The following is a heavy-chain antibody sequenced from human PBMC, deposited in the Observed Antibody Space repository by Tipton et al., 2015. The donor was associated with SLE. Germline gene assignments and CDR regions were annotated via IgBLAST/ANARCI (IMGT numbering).Heavy chain of an antibody. CDR3: TRAAAGAGAAFDI. J-gene: IGHJ3*02. Sequence: VQLVQSGGGLVQPGRSLRLSCTASGFTFGDYAMSWFRQAPGKGLEWVGFIRSKAYGGTTEYAASVKGRFTISRGDSKSIAYLQMNSLKTEDTAVYYCTRAAAGAGAAFDIWGQGTMVTVSS. D-gene: IGHD6-13*01. CDR2: IRSKAYGGTT. V-gene: IGHV3-49*03. CDR1: GFTFGDYA.